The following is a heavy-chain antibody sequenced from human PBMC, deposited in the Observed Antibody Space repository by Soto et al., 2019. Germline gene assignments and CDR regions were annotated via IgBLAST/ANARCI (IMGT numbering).Heavy chain of an antibody. CDR3: ARDLLTSGITGTPGWFDP. CDR2: ISSSSSTI. V-gene: IGHV3-48*02. D-gene: IGHD1-7*01. CDR1: GFTFSSYS. J-gene: IGHJ5*02. Sequence: EVQLVESGGGLVQPGGSLRLSCAPSGFTFSSYSMTWVRQAPGKGLEWVSYISSSSSTIYYADSVKGRFTISRDNAKNSLYLQMNSLRDEDTAVYYCARDLLTSGITGTPGWFDPWGQGTLVTVSS.